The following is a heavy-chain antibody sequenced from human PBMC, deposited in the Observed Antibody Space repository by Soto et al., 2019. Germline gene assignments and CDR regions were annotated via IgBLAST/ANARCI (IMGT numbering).Heavy chain of an antibody. CDR1: GYTFTSYG. Sequence: ASVKVSCKASGYTFTSYGISCVRQAPGQGLEWMGWISAYNGNTNYAQKLQGRVTMTTDTSTSTAYMELRSLRYDDTAVYYCARRSIYGDYDYLDYWGQGTLVTVSS. V-gene: IGHV1-18*01. D-gene: IGHD4-17*01. CDR3: ARRSIYGDYDYLDY. J-gene: IGHJ4*02. CDR2: ISAYNGNT.